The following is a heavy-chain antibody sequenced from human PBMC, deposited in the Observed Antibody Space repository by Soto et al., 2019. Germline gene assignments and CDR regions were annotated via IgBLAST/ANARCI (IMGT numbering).Heavy chain of an antibody. CDR1: GGTFSTYT. J-gene: IGHJ5*02. V-gene: IGHV1-69*06. CDR3: ARGLECRGYCLDKPTWFAP. Sequence: SAKVSCKASGGTFSTYTFSWVRQAPGQGLEWMGRIIPIFGTPYYAQKFQGRVTITADKSTSTVYMELSSLRSDDTAVYFCARGLECRGYCLDKPTWFAPWGQGTLVTVSS. CDR2: IIPIFGTP. D-gene: IGHD2-15*01.